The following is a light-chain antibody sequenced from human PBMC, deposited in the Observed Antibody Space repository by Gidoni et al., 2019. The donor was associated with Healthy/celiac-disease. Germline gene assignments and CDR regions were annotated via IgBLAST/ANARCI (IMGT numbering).Light chain of an antibody. CDR1: SSNIGSNT. CDR3: AAWDDSLNGHWV. Sequence: QSVLTQPPSSSATPGLRVTISCSGSSSNIGSNTVNWYQQLPGTAPKLRIYSNNQRPSGVPDRFSGSKSGTSASLAISGLQSEDEADYYCAAWDDSLNGHWVFGGGTKLTVL. V-gene: IGLV1-44*01. CDR2: SNN. J-gene: IGLJ3*02.